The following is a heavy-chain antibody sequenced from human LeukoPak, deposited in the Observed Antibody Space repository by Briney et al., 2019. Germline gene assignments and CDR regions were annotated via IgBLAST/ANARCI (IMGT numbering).Heavy chain of an antibody. Sequence: SETPSLTCAVYGGSFSGYYWSWIRQPPGKGLEWIGEINHSGSTNYNPSLKSRVTISVDTSKNQFSLKLSSVTAADTVVYYCAGYCSSTSCYEGPWGQGTLVTVSS. CDR3: AGYCSSTSCYEGP. CDR1: GGSFSGYY. CDR2: INHSGST. V-gene: IGHV4-34*01. J-gene: IGHJ5*02. D-gene: IGHD2-2*01.